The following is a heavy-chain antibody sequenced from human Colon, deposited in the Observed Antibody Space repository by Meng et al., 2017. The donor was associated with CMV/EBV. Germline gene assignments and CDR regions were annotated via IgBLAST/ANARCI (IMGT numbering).Heavy chain of an antibody. Sequence: GSLRLSCTVSPGSINSYYFSWIRQPPGKGLEWIGYVYYSGSTNYNPSFESRATISIDTSKNQFSLRLTSVTAADTAVYYCAKDAPLVETTTTPWAFDVWGQGTMVTVSS. CDR1: PGSINSYY. CDR2: VYYSGST. J-gene: IGHJ3*01. V-gene: IGHV4-59*01. CDR3: AKDAPLVETTTTPWAFDV. D-gene: IGHD1-26*01.